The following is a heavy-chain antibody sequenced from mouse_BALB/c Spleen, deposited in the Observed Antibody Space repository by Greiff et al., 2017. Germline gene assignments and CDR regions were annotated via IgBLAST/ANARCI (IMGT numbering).Heavy chain of an antibody. V-gene: IGHV4-1*02. Sequence: EVQRVESGGGLVQPGGSLKLSCAASGFDFSRYWMSWVRQAPGKGLEWIGEINPDSSTINYTPSLKDKFIISRDNAKNTLYLQMSKVRSEDTALYYCARRGGDGYSGYFDVWGAGTTVTVSS. CDR3: ARRGGDGYSGYFDV. J-gene: IGHJ1*01. D-gene: IGHD2-3*01. CDR2: INPDSSTI. CDR1: GFDFSRYW.